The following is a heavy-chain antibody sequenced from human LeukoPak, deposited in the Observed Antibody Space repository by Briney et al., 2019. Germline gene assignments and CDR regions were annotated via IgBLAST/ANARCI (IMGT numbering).Heavy chain of an antibody. CDR3: ASRIVVPAAHTEWYYYYYMDV. J-gene: IGHJ6*03. Sequence: ASVKVSCKASGYTFTSYYMHWVRQAPGQGLEWMGIINPSGGSTSYARKFQGRVTMTRDTSTSTVYMELSSLRSEDTAVYYCASRIVVPAAHTEWYYYYYMDVWGKGTTVTVSS. V-gene: IGHV1-46*01. CDR2: INPSGGST. D-gene: IGHD2-2*01. CDR1: GYTFTSYY.